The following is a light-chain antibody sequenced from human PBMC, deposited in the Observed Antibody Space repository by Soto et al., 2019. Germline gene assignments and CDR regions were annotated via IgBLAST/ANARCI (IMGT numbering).Light chain of an antibody. V-gene: IGLV1-44*01. CDR3: ATWDDSVNGWV. Sequence: QSVLAQPPSASATPGQRVTISCSGSSSNIRRRSVYWYKQVPGTAPKLLSYSTDLRPSGVPDRFSGSKSGTSASLAITGLQSEDEADYYCATWDDSVNGWVFGGGTELTVL. CDR1: SSNIRRRS. J-gene: IGLJ3*02. CDR2: STD.